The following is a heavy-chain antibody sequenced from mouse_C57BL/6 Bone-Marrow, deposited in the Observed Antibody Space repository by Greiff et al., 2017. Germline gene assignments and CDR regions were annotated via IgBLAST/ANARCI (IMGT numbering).Heavy chain of an antibody. CDR2: INPNNGGT. CDR1: GYTFTDYY. J-gene: IGHJ1*03. V-gene: IGHV1-26*01. D-gene: IGHD1-1*01. Sequence: EVQLQQSGPELVKPGASVKISCKASGYTFTDYYMNWVKPSHGQSLDWIGDINPNNGGTHYNQKFKGKATLTLDKSSSAAYMELRSLTSEDSAVYYCARWGYGSSYAYFDVWGTGTTVTVAS. CDR3: ARWGYGSSYAYFDV.